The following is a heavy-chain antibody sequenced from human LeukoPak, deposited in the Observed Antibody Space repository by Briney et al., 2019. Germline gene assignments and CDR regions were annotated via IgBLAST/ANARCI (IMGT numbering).Heavy chain of an antibody. CDR2: ISYDGSNK. CDR3: ARDRVGPTSDYFDY. Sequence: PGGSLRLSCAASGFTFSSYGMHWVRQAPGKGLEWVAVISYDGSNKYYADSVKGRFTISRDDSKNSLYLQMNSLRAGDTAVYYCARDRVGPTSDYFDYWGQGTLVTVSS. D-gene: IGHD1-26*01. V-gene: IGHV3-30*03. J-gene: IGHJ4*02. CDR1: GFTFSSYG.